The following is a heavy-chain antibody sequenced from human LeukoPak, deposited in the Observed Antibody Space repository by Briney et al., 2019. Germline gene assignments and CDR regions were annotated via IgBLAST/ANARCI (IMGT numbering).Heavy chain of an antibody. D-gene: IGHD6-19*01. J-gene: IGHJ4*02. CDR3: AKPNSGWYGIFDY. CDR2: ISGSGGST. Sequence: GGSLRLSCAASGFTFSSYAMSWVRQAPGKGLEWVSAISGSGGSTYYADAVKGRFTISRDNSKNTLYLQMNSLRAEDTAVYYCAKPNSGWYGIFDYWGQGTLVTVSS. CDR1: GFTFSSYA. V-gene: IGHV3-23*01.